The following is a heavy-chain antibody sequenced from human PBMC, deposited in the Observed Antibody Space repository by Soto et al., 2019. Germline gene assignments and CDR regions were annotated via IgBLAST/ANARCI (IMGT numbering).Heavy chain of an antibody. V-gene: IGHV3-7*01. CDR3: ARDRPGRG. J-gene: IGHJ4*02. CDR2: IKQDGTDK. CDR1: GFTFSDYW. D-gene: IGHD3-10*01. Sequence: GGSLRLSCAASGFTFSDYWMSWVRQAPGKGLEWVANIKQDGTDKYYVDSVKGRFTISRDNAKNSLFLQMNSLRTEDTAVYYCARDRPGRGWGQGTLVTVSS.